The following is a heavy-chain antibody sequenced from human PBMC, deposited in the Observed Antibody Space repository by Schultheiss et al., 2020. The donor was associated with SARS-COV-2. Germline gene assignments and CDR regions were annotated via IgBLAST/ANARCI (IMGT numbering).Heavy chain of an antibody. CDR3: ARRTGAAVADSIDY. CDR1: GASIGSGHYY. V-gene: IGHV4-61*01. CDR2: IYNSGST. D-gene: IGHD6-19*01. Sequence: SETLSLTCTVSGASIGSGHYYWTWIRQHPGKGLEWIGYIYNSGSTYYTPSLKSRVTISIDTSKNQFSLKLSSVTAADTAVYYCARRTGAAVADSIDYWGQGTLVTVSS. J-gene: IGHJ4*02.